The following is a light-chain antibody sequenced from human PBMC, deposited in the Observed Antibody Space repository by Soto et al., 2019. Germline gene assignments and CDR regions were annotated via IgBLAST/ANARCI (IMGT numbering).Light chain of an antibody. Sequence: QSVLTQPASVSGSPGQSITISCIGTSSDVGSYNLVSWYQQHPGKAPKVLIYEGSKRPSGVSNRFSGSKSGNTASLTISGLQAEDEADYYCCSYAGSNVVFGGGTKLTVL. CDR3: CSYAGSNVV. J-gene: IGLJ2*01. CDR1: SSDVGSYNL. V-gene: IGLV2-23*01. CDR2: EGS.